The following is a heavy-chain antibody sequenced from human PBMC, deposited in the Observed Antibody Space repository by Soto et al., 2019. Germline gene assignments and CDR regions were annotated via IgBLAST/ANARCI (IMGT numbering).Heavy chain of an antibody. J-gene: IGHJ4*02. D-gene: IGHD3-22*01. CDR1: GFSLSTSGVG. CDR2: IYWDDDK. CDR3: ARDSSGYYGFDY. Sequence: QITLRESGPTLVKPTQTLTLTCTFSGFSLSTSGVGVGWIRQPPGKALEWLALIYWDDDKRYSPSLRSRLTITKDTPKIQVVLTMTNMDPVDTATYYCARDSSGYYGFDYWGQGTLVTVSS. V-gene: IGHV2-5*02.